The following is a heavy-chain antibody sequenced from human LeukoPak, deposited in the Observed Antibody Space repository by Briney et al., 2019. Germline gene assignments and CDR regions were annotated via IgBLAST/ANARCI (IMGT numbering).Heavy chain of an antibody. CDR1: GFTFINYW. CDR2: ICSDGNSI. D-gene: IGHD3-9*01. J-gene: IGHJ4*02. V-gene: IGHV3-74*01. CDR3: ARAPLYYDILTGSYYFDY. Sequence: GGSLRLSCAASGFTFINYWMHWVRQVPGKGLVWVSRICSDGNSISYADSVRGRFTISRDNAKNSLSLQMNSLRAEDTAVYYCARAPLYYDILTGSYYFDYWGQGTLVTVSS.